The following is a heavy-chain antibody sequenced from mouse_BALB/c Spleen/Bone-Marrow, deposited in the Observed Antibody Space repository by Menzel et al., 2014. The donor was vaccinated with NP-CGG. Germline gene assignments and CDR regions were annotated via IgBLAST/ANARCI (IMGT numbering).Heavy chain of an antibody. CDR2: IDPANGNT. CDR3: ASYCYGRYFDY. Sequence: VQLQQSGAELVKPGASVKLSCTASGFNIKDTYMYWVKQRPEQGLEWIGRIDPANGNTKYDPKFQGKATITADTSSNTAYLQLSSLTSEDTAVYYCASYCYGRYFDYWGQGTTLTVSS. D-gene: IGHD1-1*01. CDR1: GFNIKDTY. J-gene: IGHJ2*01. V-gene: IGHV14-3*02.